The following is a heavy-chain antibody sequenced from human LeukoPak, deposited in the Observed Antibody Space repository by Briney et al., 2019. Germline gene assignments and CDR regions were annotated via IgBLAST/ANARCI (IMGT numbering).Heavy chain of an antibody. CDR1: GFTVSSNY. V-gene: IGHV3-74*01. D-gene: IGHD2-2*01. Sequence: PGGSLRLSCAASGFTVSSNYMSWVRQAPGKGLVWVSRINTDGSNTNYADSVKGRFTISRDNAESTLYLQMNSLRVEDTAVYYCARAEDCSSTSCPRAFDIWGQGTMVTVSS. CDR3: ARAEDCSSTSCPRAFDI. J-gene: IGHJ3*02. CDR2: INTDGSNT.